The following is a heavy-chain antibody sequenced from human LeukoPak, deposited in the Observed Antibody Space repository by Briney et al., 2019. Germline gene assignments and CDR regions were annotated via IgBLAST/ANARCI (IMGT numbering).Heavy chain of an antibody. CDR2: IYPGYSDT. J-gene: IGHJ5*02. CDR1: GYSFTSYW. D-gene: IGHD2-15*01. V-gene: IGHV5-51*01. Sequence: GESLKISWKGSGYSFTSYWIGWVRQMPGQGLEWMGIIYPGYSDTRYSPSFQGQVTISADKSISTAYLQWSSLKASDTAMYYCARRRGRYCSGGSCYSENWFDPWGQGTLVTVSS. CDR3: ARRRGRYCSGGSCYSENWFDP.